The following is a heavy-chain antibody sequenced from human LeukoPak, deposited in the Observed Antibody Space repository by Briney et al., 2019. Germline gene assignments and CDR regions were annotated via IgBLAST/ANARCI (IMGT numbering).Heavy chain of an antibody. Sequence: AGGSLRLSCAASGFTFSGYAMSWVRQAPGKGLEWVSAVSGSGASTYYADSVKGRFTISRDNSKNTLYLQMNSLRAEDTAVYYCAKDQLFGGDSRFDYWGQGTLVTVSS. J-gene: IGHJ4*02. V-gene: IGHV3-23*01. CDR1: GFTFSGYA. CDR3: AKDQLFGGDSRFDY. CDR2: VSGSGAST. D-gene: IGHD2-21*01.